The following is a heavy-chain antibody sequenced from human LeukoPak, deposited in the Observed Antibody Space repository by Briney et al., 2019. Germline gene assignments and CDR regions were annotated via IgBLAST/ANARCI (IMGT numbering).Heavy chain of an antibody. CDR1: GFTFSSYA. CDR3: AREGTTGNLYYFDY. CDR2: ISYDGSNK. Sequence: HPGRSLRLSCAASGFTFSSYAMHWVRQAPGKGLEWVAVISYDGSNKYYADSVKGRFTISRDNSKNTLYLQMNSLRAEDTAVYYCAREGTTGNLYYFDYWGQGTLVTVSS. D-gene: IGHD4-17*01. J-gene: IGHJ4*02. V-gene: IGHV3-30-3*01.